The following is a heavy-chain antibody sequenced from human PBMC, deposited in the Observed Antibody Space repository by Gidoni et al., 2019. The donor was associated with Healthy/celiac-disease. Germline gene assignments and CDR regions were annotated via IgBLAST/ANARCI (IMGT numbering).Heavy chain of an antibody. CDR2: ISDDGSNK. V-gene: IGHV3-30*18. CDR1: GFTFSNYG. D-gene: IGHD6-6*01. Sequence: QVQLVESGGGVVQPGRSLRLSCAASGFTFSNYGMHWVRQAPGKGLEWVAVISDDGSNKYYADSVKGRFTISRDNSKNTLYLQMNSLRAEDTAVYYCAKDHSSSAAFDYWGQGTLVTVSS. J-gene: IGHJ4*02. CDR3: AKDHSSSAAFDY.